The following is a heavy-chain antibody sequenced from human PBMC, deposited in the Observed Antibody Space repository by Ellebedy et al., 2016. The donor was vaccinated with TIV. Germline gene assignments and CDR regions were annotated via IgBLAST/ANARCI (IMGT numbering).Heavy chain of an antibody. Sequence: ASVKVSXXTSGYTFTAYYMHWVRQAPGQGLEWMGGINPSSGVTDYAQKFQDRLTVTRDTSISTVYMDLSSLRSDDTAIYYCARVLRSGEWVDFDPWGQGTLVTVSS. J-gene: IGHJ5*02. V-gene: IGHV1-2*02. CDR2: INPSSGVT. CDR1: GYTFTAYY. D-gene: IGHD6-19*01. CDR3: ARVLRSGEWVDFDP.